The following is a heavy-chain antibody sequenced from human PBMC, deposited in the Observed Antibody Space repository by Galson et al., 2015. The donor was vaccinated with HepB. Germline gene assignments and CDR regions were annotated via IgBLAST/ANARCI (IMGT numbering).Heavy chain of an antibody. J-gene: IGHJ4*02. CDR2: IYYSGST. D-gene: IGHD2-2*01. CDR1: GGSISSSSYY. CDR3: AGSLGYCSSTSCPFDY. Sequence: TLSLTCTVSGGSISSSSYYWGWIRQPPGKGLEWIGSIYYSGSTYYNPSLKSRVTISVDTSKNQFSLKLSSVTAADTAVYYCAGSLGYCSSTSCPFDYWGQGTLVTVSS. V-gene: IGHV4-39*01.